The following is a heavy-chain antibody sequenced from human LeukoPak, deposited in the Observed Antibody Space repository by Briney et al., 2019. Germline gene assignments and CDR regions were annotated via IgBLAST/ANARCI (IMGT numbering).Heavy chain of an antibody. CDR1: GYTFTSYG. V-gene: IGHV1-8*02. CDR2: MNPNSGNT. J-gene: IGHJ2*01. D-gene: IGHD1-26*01. Sequence: ASVKVSCKASGYTFTSYGISWVRQAPGQGLEWMGWMNPNSGNTGYAQKFQGRVTMTRNTSISTAYMELSSLRSEDTAVYYCAREVEQYFDLWGRGTLVTVSS. CDR3: AREVEQYFDL.